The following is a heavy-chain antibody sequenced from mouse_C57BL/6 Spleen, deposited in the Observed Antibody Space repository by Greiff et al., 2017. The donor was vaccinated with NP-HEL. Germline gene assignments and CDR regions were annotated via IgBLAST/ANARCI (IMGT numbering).Heavy chain of an antibody. J-gene: IGHJ2*01. CDR3: TRYSNYWYYFDY. CDR2: IDPETGGT. Sequence: QVQLQQSGAELVRPGASVTLSCKASGYTFTDYEMHWVKQTPVHGLEWIGAIDPETGGTAYNQKFKGKAILTADKSSSTAYMELRSLTSEDSAVYYCTRYSNYWYYFDYWGQGTTLTVSS. CDR1: GYTFTDYE. V-gene: IGHV1-15*01. D-gene: IGHD2-5*01.